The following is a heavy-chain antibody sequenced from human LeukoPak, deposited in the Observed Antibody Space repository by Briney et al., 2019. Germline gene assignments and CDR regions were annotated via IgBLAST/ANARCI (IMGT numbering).Heavy chain of an antibody. D-gene: IGHD6-13*01. CDR3: ARFSRSHDAFDI. CDR1: GYTFTGYY. J-gene: IGHJ3*02. CDR2: INPNSGGT. Sequence: ASVKVSCKGSGYTFTGYYMHWVRQAPGQGLEWMGRINPNSGGTNYAQKFQGRVTMTRDTSISTAYMELSRLRSDDTAVYYCARFSRSHDAFDIWGQGTMVTVSS. V-gene: IGHV1-2*06.